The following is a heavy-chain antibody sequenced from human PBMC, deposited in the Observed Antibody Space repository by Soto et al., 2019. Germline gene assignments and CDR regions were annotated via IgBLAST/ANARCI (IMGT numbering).Heavy chain of an antibody. J-gene: IGHJ5*02. Sequence: ASVKVSCKASGYTFSNYCITWVRQAPGQPLEWLGWISLYSDGTNYAQKFQGRVSMTTDTSTTTAYMELRSLRSDDTAVYYCARVVPGAEAWFGPWGQGTXVTASS. D-gene: IGHD2-2*01. CDR1: GYTFSNYC. CDR3: ARVVPGAEAWFGP. CDR2: ISLYSDGT. V-gene: IGHV1-18*01.